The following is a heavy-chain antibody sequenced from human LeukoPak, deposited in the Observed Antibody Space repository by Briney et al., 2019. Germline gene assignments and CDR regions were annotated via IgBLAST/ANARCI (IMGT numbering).Heavy chain of an antibody. J-gene: IGHJ6*04. CDR3: AELGITMIGGV. CDR1: GFSFSNYG. CDR2: IRFDGTDE. V-gene: IGHV3-30*02. Sequence: GGSLRLSCAASGFSFSNYGMHWVRQAPGKGLEWVAFIRFDGTDEFYADSVKGRFTISRDNSQNTVSLQVNNLRTEDTAFYYCAELGITMIGGVWGKGTTVTISS. D-gene: IGHD3-10*02.